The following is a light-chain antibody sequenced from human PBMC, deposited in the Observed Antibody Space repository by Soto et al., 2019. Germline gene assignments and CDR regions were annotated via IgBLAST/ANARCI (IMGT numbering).Light chain of an antibody. Sequence: EIGLTQSPCTLSLSPGERATLSCRASQSAGSRPLAWYQQKPGQAPRLLIYDTSTRATGIPDRVSCSGSGTDFTLTISRLETSDFAVYYCHQYGSSPRTFGQGTKMESK. CDR3: HQYGSSPRT. V-gene: IGKV3-20*01. CDR2: DTS. J-gene: IGKJ2*02. CDR1: QSAGSRP.